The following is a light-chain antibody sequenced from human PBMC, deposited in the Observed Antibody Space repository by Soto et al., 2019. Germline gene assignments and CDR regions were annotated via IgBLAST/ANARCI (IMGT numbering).Light chain of an antibody. CDR2: DVS. V-gene: IGLV2-11*01. CDR1: SSDVGGYNY. CDR3: CSYAGRYTWV. Sequence: QSALTQPRSVSGSPGQSVTISCTGTSSDVGGYNYVSWYQQLPGKAPKLMIYDVSKRPSGVRDRFSGSKSGNTASLTISGLQTEDEADYYCCSYAGRYTWVFGGGTKVTVL. J-gene: IGLJ2*01.